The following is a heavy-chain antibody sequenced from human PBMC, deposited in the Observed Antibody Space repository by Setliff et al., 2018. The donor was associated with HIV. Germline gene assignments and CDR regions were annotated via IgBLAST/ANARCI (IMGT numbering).Heavy chain of an antibody. CDR3: ARENYYVSGVYHLGAFDI. CDR1: GFTFSTYA. CDR2: ISNDGNLI. V-gene: IGHV3-30*04. D-gene: IGHD3-22*01. J-gene: IGHJ3*02. Sequence: GGSLRLSCAASGFTFSTYAMNWVRQAPGKGLEWVAVISNDGNLIFYADSMKGRFTISRDNPKNTVYLQVNSLRAEDAAVYYCARENYYVSGVYHLGAFDIWGQGTMVTVSS.